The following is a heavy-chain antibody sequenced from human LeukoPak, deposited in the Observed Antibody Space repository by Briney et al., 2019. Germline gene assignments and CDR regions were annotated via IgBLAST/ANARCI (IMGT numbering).Heavy chain of an antibody. Sequence: PVKVSCKASGGTFRSYAISWVGKAPGQGLEWMGRIIPIFGIANYAQKFQGRVTITTDESTSTAYMELSSLRSEDTAVYYCARSKRGDGYNNYTPHYFDYWGQGTLVTVSS. V-gene: IGHV1-69*05. D-gene: IGHD5-24*01. CDR2: IIPIFGIA. CDR1: GGTFRSYA. CDR3: ARSKRGDGYNNYTPHYFDY. J-gene: IGHJ4*02.